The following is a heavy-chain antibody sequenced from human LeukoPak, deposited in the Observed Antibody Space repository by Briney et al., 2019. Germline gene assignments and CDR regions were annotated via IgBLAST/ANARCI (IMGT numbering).Heavy chain of an antibody. CDR1: GYTFTGYY. Sequence: ASVKVSCKASGYTFTGYYMHWVRQAPGQGLEWMGWINPNSGGTNYAQKFQGRVTMTRDTSISTAYMELSRLRSDDTAVYYCARDPSLWFGDYFDYWGQGTLVTVSS. CDR2: INPNSGGT. D-gene: IGHD3-10*01. CDR3: ARDPSLWFGDYFDY. V-gene: IGHV1-2*02. J-gene: IGHJ4*02.